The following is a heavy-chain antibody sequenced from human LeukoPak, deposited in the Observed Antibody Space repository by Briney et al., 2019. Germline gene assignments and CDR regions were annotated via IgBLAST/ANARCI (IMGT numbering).Heavy chain of an antibody. CDR3: APPRAAGFFS. D-gene: IGHD6-13*01. J-gene: IGHJ5*02. CDR1: GFTFSSYS. CDR2: ISSSSSYI. V-gene: IGHV3-21*04. Sequence: GGSLRLSCAASGFTFSSYSMNWVRQAPGKGLEWVSSISSSSSYIYYADSVKGRFTISRDNAKNSLYLQMNSLRADDTAVYYCAPPRAAGFFSWGQGTLVTVYS.